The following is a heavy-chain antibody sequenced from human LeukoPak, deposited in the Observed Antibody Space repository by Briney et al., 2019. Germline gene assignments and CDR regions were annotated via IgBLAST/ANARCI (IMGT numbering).Heavy chain of an antibody. CDR2: INYSGNT. D-gene: IGHD6-19*01. Sequence: PSETLSLTCTVSGGSISSYYWSWIRQTPGKGLEWIGCINYSGNTDYSPSLKSRLTISVDTSKNQFSLRLRSVTAADTAVYYCARSSGWSFFDCWGQGPLVTVSS. CDR1: GGSISSYY. CDR3: ARSSGWSFFDC. J-gene: IGHJ4*02. V-gene: IGHV4-59*01.